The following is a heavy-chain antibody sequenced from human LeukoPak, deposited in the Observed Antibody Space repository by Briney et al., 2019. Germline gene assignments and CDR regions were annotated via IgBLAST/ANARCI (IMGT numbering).Heavy chain of an antibody. CDR2: INRDGSTT. V-gene: IGHV3-74*03. Sequence: GGSLRLSCAASGFTFSNYWVHWVRQAPGKGLVWVSRINRDGSTTKYADSVKGRFTVSRDNAKNTLNLQMNSLRAEDTAVYYCARDKKSGESSEIDYWGQGSLVTVSS. CDR1: GFTFSNYW. CDR3: ARDKKSGESSEIDY. D-gene: IGHD3-10*01. J-gene: IGHJ4*02.